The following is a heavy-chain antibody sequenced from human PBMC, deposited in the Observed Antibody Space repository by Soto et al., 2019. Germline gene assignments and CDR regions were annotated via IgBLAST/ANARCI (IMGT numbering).Heavy chain of an antibody. CDR3: AKDKSPIAVAGTDYFDY. D-gene: IGHD6-19*01. Sequence: GSLRLSCAASGFXFSSYAMSWARQAPGKGLEWVSAISGSGGSTYYADSVKGRFTISRDNSKNTLYLQMNSLRAEDTAVYYCAKDKSPIAVAGTDYFDYWGQGTLVTVSS. V-gene: IGHV3-23*01. CDR1: GFXFSSYA. J-gene: IGHJ4*02. CDR2: ISGSGGST.